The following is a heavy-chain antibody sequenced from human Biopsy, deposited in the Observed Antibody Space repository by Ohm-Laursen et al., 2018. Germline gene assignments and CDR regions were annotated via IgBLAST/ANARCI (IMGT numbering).Heavy chain of an antibody. D-gene: IGHD5-12*01. V-gene: IGHV4-59*01. CDR2: IYYSGST. J-gene: IGHJ3*02. CDR1: GGSIYNFY. CDR3: AGRPWPNAFDI. Sequence: SETLSLTCAVSGGSIYNFYWTWIRQPPGQGLEYIGYIYYSGSTNYNPSLKSRVTISVDTSRNQFSLKLSSVTAADTAVYYCAGRPWPNAFDIWGQGTMVTVSS.